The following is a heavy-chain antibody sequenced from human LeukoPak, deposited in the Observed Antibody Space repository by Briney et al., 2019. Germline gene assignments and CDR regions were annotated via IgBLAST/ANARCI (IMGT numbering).Heavy chain of an antibody. D-gene: IGHD3-10*01. CDR1: GYTFTGYY. Sequence: ASVTVSCKASGYTFTGYYMNWVRQAPGQGLEWLGWINPNSGDTKYPQKFRGRVTMTRDTSINTAYMELNRVTSDDTAVYYCARGGEDSIGDWGNWFDPWGQGTLVTVSS. V-gene: IGHV1-2*02. CDR3: ARGGEDSIGDWGNWFDP. J-gene: IGHJ5*02. CDR2: INPNSGDT.